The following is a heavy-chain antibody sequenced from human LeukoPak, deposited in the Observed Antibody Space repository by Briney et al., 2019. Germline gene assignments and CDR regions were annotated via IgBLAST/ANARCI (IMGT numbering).Heavy chain of an antibody. CDR2: VYQSGHA. D-gene: IGHD5-24*01. V-gene: IGHV4-38-2*02. Sequence: SETLSLTCKVSNYATRSDVHWSWIRQSPGRGLEWIASVYQSGHAYYSPSLKSRVLISFDTSKKELSLKINSVTATDTALYYCASLRFVDSYFYLGGQGTQVTVSS. CDR1: NYATRSDVH. J-gene: IGHJ4*02. CDR3: ASLRFVDSYFYL.